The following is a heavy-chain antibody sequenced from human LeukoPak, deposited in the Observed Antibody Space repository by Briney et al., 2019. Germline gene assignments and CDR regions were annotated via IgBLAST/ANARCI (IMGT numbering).Heavy chain of an antibody. CDR1: GGSISRSAYY. CDR2: IYYSGST. J-gene: IGHJ4*02. Sequence: PSETLSLTCTVSGGSISRSAYYWGWIRQPPGKGLEWIGSIYYSGSTYHNPSLKSRVTISVDTSKNQFSLKLNSVTAADTALYYCARLDGSGSYRWGYYFDYWGQGALVTVSS. V-gene: IGHV4-39*01. CDR3: ARLDGSGSYRWGYYFDY. D-gene: IGHD3-10*01.